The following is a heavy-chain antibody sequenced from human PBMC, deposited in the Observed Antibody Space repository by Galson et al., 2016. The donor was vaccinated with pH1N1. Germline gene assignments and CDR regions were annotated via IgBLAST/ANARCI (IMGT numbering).Heavy chain of an antibody. Sequence: SLRLSCAASGFTFSTYWMSWVRQAPGKGLEWVANIKQDGSEEYYVDSVKGRFTISRDNAKNSLYLQMNSLRVEDTAVYYCAINRWLDGWGQGTLVTVSS. CDR1: GFTFSTYW. CDR3: AINRWLDG. CDR2: IKQDGSEE. J-gene: IGHJ4*02. V-gene: IGHV3-7*01. D-gene: IGHD6-19*01.